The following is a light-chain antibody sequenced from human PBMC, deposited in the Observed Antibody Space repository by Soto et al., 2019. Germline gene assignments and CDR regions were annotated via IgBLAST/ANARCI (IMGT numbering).Light chain of an antibody. CDR2: DVS. CDR1: SSDIADYNY. V-gene: IGLV2-14*03. CDR3: SSYTSSTSKV. J-gene: IGLJ3*02. Sequence: QSALTQPASVSGSPGQSITISCTGTSSDIADYNYVSWYQQHPGKAPKLIIYDVSIRPFGISNHFSGSKSGNTASLTISGLQAEDEADYHCSSYTSSTSKVFGGGTKLTVL.